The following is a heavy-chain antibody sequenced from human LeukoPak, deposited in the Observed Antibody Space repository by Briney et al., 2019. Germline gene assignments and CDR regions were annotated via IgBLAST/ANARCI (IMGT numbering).Heavy chain of an antibody. CDR1: GDSINSCH. CDR2: IHMSGST. J-gene: IGHJ4*02. D-gene: IGHD3-22*01. CDR3: ARDDSSRDDSGGYHY. Sequence: PSETLSLTYTVSGDSINSCHWSWIRQPAGKGLEWIGRIHMSGSTNYNPSLRSRVAISMDNSKNQFSLKLKSVTAADTAVYYCARDDSSRDDSGGYHYSGQGTLVTISS. V-gene: IGHV4-4*07.